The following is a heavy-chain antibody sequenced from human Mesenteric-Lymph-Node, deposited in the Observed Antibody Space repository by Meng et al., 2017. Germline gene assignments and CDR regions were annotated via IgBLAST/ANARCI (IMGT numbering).Heavy chain of an antibody. V-gene: IGHV4-31*03. Sequence: QVQLQESGPGLVKPSQTLSLTCTVSGCSISSGGHSWSWIRQHPGKGLEWIAYIYYSGSTYYNPSLKSRVILSVDTSKNQFSLKLSSVTAADTAVYYCARVDSSGYFLDYWGQGTLVTVSS. CDR3: ARVDSSGYFLDY. D-gene: IGHD3-22*01. CDR2: IYYSGST. J-gene: IGHJ4*01. CDR1: GCSISSGGHS.